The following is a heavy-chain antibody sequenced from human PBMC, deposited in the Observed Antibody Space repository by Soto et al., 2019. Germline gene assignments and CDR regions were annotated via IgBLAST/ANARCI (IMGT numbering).Heavy chain of an antibody. J-gene: IGHJ4*02. CDR2: IYSGGST. CDR3: ARVTYPAGNYPD. Sequence: EVQLVESGGGLIQPGGSLRLSCAASGFTVSSNYISWVRQAPGKGLEWVSVIYSGGSTYSADSVKGRFTISRDNSKNTLYLQMNSPRAEDTAVYYCARVTYPAGNYPDWGQGTLVTVSS. CDR1: GFTVSSNY. V-gene: IGHV3-53*01. D-gene: IGHD1-7*01.